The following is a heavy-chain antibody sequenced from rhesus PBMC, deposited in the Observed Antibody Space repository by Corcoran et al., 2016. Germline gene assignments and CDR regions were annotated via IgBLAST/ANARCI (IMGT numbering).Heavy chain of an antibody. Sequence: QVQLQESGPGLVKPSATLSLTCAVSGGSISSGYYYWSWVRQPPGKGLEWIGNIDGNIAGTNYNPSLKSRVTISKDTSKNQFSLKLSSVTAADPAVYYCARLYSSGWSHPYWGQGVLVTVSS. D-gene: IGHD6S26*01. CDR2: IDGNIAGT. J-gene: IGHJ4*01. CDR3: ARLYSSGWSHPY. CDR1: GGSISSGYYY. V-gene: IGHV4S17*01.